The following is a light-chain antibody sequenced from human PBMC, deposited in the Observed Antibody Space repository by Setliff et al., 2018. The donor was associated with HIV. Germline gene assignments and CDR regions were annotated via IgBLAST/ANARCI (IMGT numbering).Light chain of an antibody. CDR2: DVN. V-gene: IGLV2-14*03. J-gene: IGLJ1*01. CDR3: SSYTSRRTPV. Sequence: QSVLTQPASVSGSPGQSITISCTGTSSDVGGYNFVSWYQQHPGKAPKLMIYDVNNRPSGVSNRFSGSKSGNTASLTISGLQAEDEADYYCSSYTSRRTPVFGTGTKVTVL. CDR1: SSDVGGYNF.